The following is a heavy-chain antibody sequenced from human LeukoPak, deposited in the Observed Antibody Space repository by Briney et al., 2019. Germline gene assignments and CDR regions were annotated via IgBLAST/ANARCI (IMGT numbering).Heavy chain of an antibody. V-gene: IGHV1-18*01. CDR3: ARGYSGYVAYYYYGMDV. Sequence: PWASVKVSCKASGYTFTSYGISWVRQAPGQGLEWMGWISAYNGNTNYAQKLQGRVTMTTDTSTSTAYMELRSLRSDDTAVYYCARGYSGYVAYYYYGMDVWGQGTTVTVSS. CDR1: GYTFTSYG. CDR2: ISAYNGNT. D-gene: IGHD5-12*01. J-gene: IGHJ6*02.